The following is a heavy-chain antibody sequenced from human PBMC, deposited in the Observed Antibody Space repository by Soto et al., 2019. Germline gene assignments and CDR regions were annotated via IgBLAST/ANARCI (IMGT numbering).Heavy chain of an antibody. Sequence: GGSLRLSCAASGFTFSSYSMNWVRQAPGKGLEWVSSISSSSSYIYYADSVKGRFTISRDNAKNSLYLQMNSLRAEDTAVYYCARVTDYGDYNPDYWGQGTLVTVSS. V-gene: IGHV3-21*01. CDR2: ISSSSSYI. CDR1: GFTFSSYS. D-gene: IGHD4-17*01. CDR3: ARVTDYGDYNPDY. J-gene: IGHJ4*02.